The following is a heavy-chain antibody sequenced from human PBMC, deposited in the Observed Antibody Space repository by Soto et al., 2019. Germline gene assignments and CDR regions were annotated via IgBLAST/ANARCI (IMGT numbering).Heavy chain of an antibody. V-gene: IGHV4-34*01. CDR1: GGSFSGYY. Sequence: QVQLQQWGAGLLKPSETLSLTCAVYGGSFSGYYWSWIRQPPGKGLEWIGEINHSGSTNYNPSLKSRVTISVDTSKNQFSLKLSSVTAADTAVYYCARVKLLLWFGELSYGAFDIWGQGTMVTVSS. CDR2: INHSGST. CDR3: ARVKLLLWFGELSYGAFDI. D-gene: IGHD3-10*01. J-gene: IGHJ3*02.